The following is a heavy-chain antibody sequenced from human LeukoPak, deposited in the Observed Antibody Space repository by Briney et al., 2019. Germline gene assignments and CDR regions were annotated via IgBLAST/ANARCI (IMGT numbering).Heavy chain of an antibody. D-gene: IGHD3-3*01. J-gene: IGHJ5*02. CDR3: ASITIFGVVTDQENWFDP. V-gene: IGHV3-21*01. CDR1: GFTFSIYS. CDR2: ISSSSSYI. Sequence: GGSLRLSCAASGFTFSIYSMNWVRQAPGKGLEWVSSISSSSSYIYYADSVKGRFTISRDNAKNSLYLQMNSLRAEDTAVYYCASITIFGVVTDQENWFDPWGQGTLVTVSS.